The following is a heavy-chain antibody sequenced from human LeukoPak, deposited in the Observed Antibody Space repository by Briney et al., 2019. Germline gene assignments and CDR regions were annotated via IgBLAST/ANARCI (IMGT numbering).Heavy chain of an antibody. CDR1: GFTFSNYG. CDR3: ARSGGSGSYYARYYYYYMDV. CDR2: IRFDGSKE. V-gene: IGHV3-30*02. D-gene: IGHD3-10*01. J-gene: IGHJ6*03. Sequence: GGSLRLSCAASGFTFSNYGMHWVRQAPGKGLEWVAFIRFDGSKEYYADSVKGRFTISRDNSKNTVFLHMNSLRAEDTAVYYCARSGGSGSYYARYYYYYMDVWGKGTTVTVSS.